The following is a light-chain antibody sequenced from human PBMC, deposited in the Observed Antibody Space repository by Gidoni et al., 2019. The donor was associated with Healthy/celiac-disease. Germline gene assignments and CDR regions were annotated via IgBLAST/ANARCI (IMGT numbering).Light chain of an antibody. CDR3: QQYNSYPWT. V-gene: IGKV1-5*03. Sequence: DIQMTQTPYTLSASVGDRVTITYRASQSILRWLALYQQKPGKAPNLLIYKAYSLESVVPSRFSGSGSGTEFTLTISSLQPDDFATYYCQQYNSYPWTFGQGTKVEIK. CDR1: QSILRW. J-gene: IGKJ1*01. CDR2: KAY.